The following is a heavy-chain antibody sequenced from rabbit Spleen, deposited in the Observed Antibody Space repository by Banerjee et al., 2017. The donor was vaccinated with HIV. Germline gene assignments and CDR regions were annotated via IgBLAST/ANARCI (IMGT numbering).Heavy chain of an antibody. CDR3: AEAVGLYGPYFDL. CDR1: GFSYSSNYY. CDR2: IDIGSGNST. D-gene: IGHD6-1*01. Sequence: QEQLEESAGGLVQPGGSLTLTCTASGFSYSSNYYMCWVRQAPEKGLEWIACIDIGSGNSTYYANWAKGRFTISKTSSTTVTLQMTSLAAADTATYFCAEAVGLYGPYFDLWGPGTLVTVS. J-gene: IGHJ4*01. V-gene: IGHV1S45*01.